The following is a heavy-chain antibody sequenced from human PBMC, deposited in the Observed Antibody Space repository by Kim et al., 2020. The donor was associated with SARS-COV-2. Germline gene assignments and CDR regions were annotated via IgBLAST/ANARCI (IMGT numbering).Heavy chain of an antibody. CDR1: GFTFSSYG. CDR3: AKDLCCSSTSWIYYYYGMDV. V-gene: IGHV3-30*18. Sequence: GGSLRLSCAASGFTFSSYGMHWVRQAPGKGLEWVAVISYDGSNKYYADSVKGRFTISRDNSKNTLYLQMNSLRAEDTAVYYCAKDLCCSSTSWIYYYYGMDVWGQGTTVTVSS. J-gene: IGHJ6*02. D-gene: IGHD2-2*01. CDR2: ISYDGSNK.